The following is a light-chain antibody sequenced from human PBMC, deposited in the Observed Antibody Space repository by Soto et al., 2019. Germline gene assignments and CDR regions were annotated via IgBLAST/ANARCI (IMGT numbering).Light chain of an antibody. V-gene: IGKV3-15*01. CDR1: QSVSSK. Sequence: EVVMTQSPATLSVSPGEGATLSCRASQSVSSKLAWYQQKPGQAPRLLIYGASTRATGIPARFSGSESGTEFALTISSLQSEDFAVYYCQQYDNWRFTFGRGTKVDIK. CDR3: QQYDNWRFT. J-gene: IGKJ3*01. CDR2: GAS.